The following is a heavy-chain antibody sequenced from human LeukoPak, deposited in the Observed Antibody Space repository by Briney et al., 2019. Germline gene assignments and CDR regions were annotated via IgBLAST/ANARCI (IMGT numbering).Heavy chain of an antibody. D-gene: IGHD2-15*01. CDR3: ARGALYCSGGSCYSDAFDI. J-gene: IGHJ3*02. CDR2: ISSSSSYI. CDR1: GFTFSSYS. V-gene: IGHV3-21*01. Sequence: GGSLRLSCAASGFTFSSYSMNWVRQAPGKGLEWVSSISSSSSYIYYADSVKGRFTISRDNAKNSLYLEMNSLRAEDTAVYYCARGALYCSGGSCYSDAFDIWGQGTMVTVSS.